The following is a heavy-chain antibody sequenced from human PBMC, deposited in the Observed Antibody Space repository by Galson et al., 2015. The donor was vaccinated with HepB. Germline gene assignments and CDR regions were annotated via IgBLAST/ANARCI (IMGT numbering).Heavy chain of an antibody. CDR3: ARVAGYCSGGSCYDGAFDI. CDR2: IYYSGST. V-gene: IGHV4-59*01. CDR1: GGSISSYY. Sequence: SETLSLTCTVSGGSISSYYWSWIRQPPGKGLEWIGYIYYSGSTNYNPSLKSRVTISVDTSKNQFSLKLSSVTAADTAVYYCARVAGYCSGGSCYDGAFDIWGQGTMVTVSS. J-gene: IGHJ3*02. D-gene: IGHD2-15*01.